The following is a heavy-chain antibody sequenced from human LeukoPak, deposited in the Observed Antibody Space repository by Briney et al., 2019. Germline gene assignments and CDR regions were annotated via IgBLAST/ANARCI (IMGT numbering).Heavy chain of an antibody. J-gene: IGHJ4*02. V-gene: IGHV3-21*01. CDR3: AMRRHCGGDCYGFDY. CDR2: ISISSSYI. CDR1: GFTFSSYS. D-gene: IGHD2-21*01. Sequence: GGSLRLSCAASGFTFSSYSMNWVRQAPGKGLEWVSSISISSSYIYYADSVKGRFTISRDNAKNSLYLQMNSLRAEDTAVYYSAMRRHCGGDCYGFDYWGQGTLVTVSS.